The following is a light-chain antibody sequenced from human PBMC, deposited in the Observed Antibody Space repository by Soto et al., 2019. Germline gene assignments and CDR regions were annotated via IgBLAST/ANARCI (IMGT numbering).Light chain of an antibody. V-gene: IGKV3-11*01. J-gene: IGKJ5*01. CDR1: LSVSVY. CDR2: DAS. Sequence: ETVMTQSPATLSLSPGERATLSCRTSLSVSVYLDWYQQKPGQAPRLLISDASNRATGIPARFSGSGSGTDFTLTISSLEPEDFAVYYCHQRQYWPPITFGQGTRLEIK. CDR3: HQRQYWPPIT.